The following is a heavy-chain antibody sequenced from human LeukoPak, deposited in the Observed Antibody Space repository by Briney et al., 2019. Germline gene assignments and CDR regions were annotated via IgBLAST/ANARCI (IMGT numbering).Heavy chain of an antibody. D-gene: IGHD3-3*01. CDR1: GYTFTSYG. Sequence: ASVKVSCKASGYTFTSYGISWVRQAPGQGLEWMGWISAYNGNTNYAQNFQGRVTMTTDTSTSTAYMELRSLRSDDTAVYYCAGSLRDYYFYWGQGTLVTVSS. CDR2: ISAYNGNT. CDR3: AGSLRDYYFY. J-gene: IGHJ4*02. V-gene: IGHV1-18*01.